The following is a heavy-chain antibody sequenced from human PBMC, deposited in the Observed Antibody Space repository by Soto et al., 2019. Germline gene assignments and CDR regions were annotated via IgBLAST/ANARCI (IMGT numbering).Heavy chain of an antibody. CDR1: GGSFSGYY. D-gene: IGHD3-22*01. V-gene: IGHV4-34*01. CDR3: ARLGGYDSSGYYYFDY. CDR2: INHSGST. Sequence: SETLSLTCAVYGGSFSGYYWSWIRQPPGKGLEWIGEINHSGSTNYNPSLKSRVTISVDTSKNQFSLNLSSVTAADTAVYYCARLGGYDSSGYYYFDYWGQGTLVTVSS. J-gene: IGHJ4*02.